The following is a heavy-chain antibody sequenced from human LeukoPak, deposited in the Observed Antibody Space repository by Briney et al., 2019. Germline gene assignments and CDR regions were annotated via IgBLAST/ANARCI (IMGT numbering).Heavy chain of an antibody. CDR1: GYIFTSYA. CDR3: ARDIDRVFNWFDP. Sequence: PGASVKVSCKASGYIFTSYAMHWVRQAPGQRLEWMGWINAGNGNTKYSQKFRGRVTITRDTSASTVYMELSSLRSEDTAVYYCARDIDRVFNWFDPWGQGTLVTVSS. J-gene: IGHJ5*02. CDR2: INAGNGNT. V-gene: IGHV1-3*01. D-gene: IGHD6-13*01.